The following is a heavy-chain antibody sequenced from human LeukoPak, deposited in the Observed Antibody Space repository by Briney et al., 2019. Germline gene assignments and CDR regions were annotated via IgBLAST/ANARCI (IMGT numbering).Heavy chain of an antibody. Sequence: PGGSLRLSCAASGFTFSSYSMNWVRQAPGKGLEWVSSISSSSGYIYYADSVKGRFTISRDNAKNSLYLQMNSLRAEDTAVYYCARDASWFGDPYYFDYWGQGTLVTVSS. V-gene: IGHV3-21*01. J-gene: IGHJ4*02. D-gene: IGHD3-10*01. CDR3: ARDASWFGDPYYFDY. CDR1: GFTFSSYS. CDR2: ISSSSGYI.